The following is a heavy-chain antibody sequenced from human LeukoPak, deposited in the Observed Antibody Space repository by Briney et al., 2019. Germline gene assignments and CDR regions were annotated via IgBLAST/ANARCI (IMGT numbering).Heavy chain of an antibody. CDR3: AKDIARITIFGFLGY. J-gene: IGHJ4*02. CDR2: ISGSGGTT. V-gene: IGHV3-23*01. CDR1: GFTFSSYA. Sequence: PGGSLRLSCTASGFTFSSYAMSWVRQAPGKGLEWVSAISGSGGTTYYADSVKGRFTISRDNSKNTLYLQMNSLRAEDTAVYYCAKDIARITIFGFLGYWGQGTLVTVSS. D-gene: IGHD3-3*01.